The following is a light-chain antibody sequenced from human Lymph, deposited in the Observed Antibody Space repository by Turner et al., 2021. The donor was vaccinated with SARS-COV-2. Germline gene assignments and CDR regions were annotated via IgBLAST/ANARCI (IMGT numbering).Light chain of an antibody. V-gene: IGKV1-27*01. CDR1: QDVGSA. CDR2: WSS. J-gene: IGKJ4*02. CDR3: QQYSSYPLT. Sequence: DIVMTQSHKFMSTSVGDRANITCRGGQDVGSAVAWYQLKPGQSPKLLIYWSSTRHTGVPDRFTGSGSGTDFTLTISSVQPEDLADYFCQQYSSYPLTFGAGTKLELK.